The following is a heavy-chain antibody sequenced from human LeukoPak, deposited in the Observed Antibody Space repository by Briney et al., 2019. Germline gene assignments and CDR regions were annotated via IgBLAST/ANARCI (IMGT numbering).Heavy chain of an antibody. Sequence: GESLKISCKGSGYSFTNYWIYWVRQMPGKGLEWMGRIDPSDSDTNYSPSFQGHVTITADKSINTAYLQWSSLKASPTAMYFCARRGRGGGAWYVAYWGQGTLVTVSS. CDR2: IDPSDSDT. D-gene: IGHD6-19*01. CDR3: ARRGRGGGAWYVAY. CDR1: GYSFTNYW. V-gene: IGHV5-10-1*01. J-gene: IGHJ4*02.